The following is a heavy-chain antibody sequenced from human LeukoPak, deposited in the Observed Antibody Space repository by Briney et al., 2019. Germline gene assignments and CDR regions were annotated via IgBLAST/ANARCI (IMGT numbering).Heavy chain of an antibody. CDR3: ASASGGPGTFYRIDY. CDR1: GGSISSYY. V-gene: IGHV4-59*08. D-gene: IGHD3-10*01. J-gene: IGHJ4*02. Sequence: SETLSLTCTVSGGSISSYYWSWIRQPPGKGLEWIGYIYYSGSTNYNPSLKSRVTISVDTSKNQFSLKLSSVTAADTALYYCASASGGPGTFYRIDYWGQGTLVTVSS. CDR2: IYYSGST.